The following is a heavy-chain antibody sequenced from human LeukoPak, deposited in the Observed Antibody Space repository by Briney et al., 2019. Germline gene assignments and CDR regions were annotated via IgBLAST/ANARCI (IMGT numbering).Heavy chain of an antibody. V-gene: IGHV1-69*04. J-gene: IGHJ4*02. CDR3: ARVPGYSSSWYYFDY. D-gene: IGHD6-13*01. CDR1: GGTFSSYA. Sequence: SVKVSCKASGGTFSSYAISWVRQAPGQGLEWMGRIIPILGIANYAQKFQGRVTITADKSTSTAYMELSSLRSEDTAVYYCARVPGYSSSWYYFDYWGQGTLVTVSS. CDR2: IIPILGIA.